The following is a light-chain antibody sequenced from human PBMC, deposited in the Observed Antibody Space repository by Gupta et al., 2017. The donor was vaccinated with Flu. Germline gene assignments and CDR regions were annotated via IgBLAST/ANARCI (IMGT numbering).Light chain of an antibody. J-gene: IGKJ4*01. CDR1: QAMNTN. CDR3: LQIHTYPLT. CDR2: YAS. V-gene: IGKV1-9*01. Sequence: DIQLTQSPSFLSASVGDRVTVTCRPSQAMNTNLAWYQHKPGKAPKLLIYYASTLQSGVPSSFSGSGSGAEFTLTISSLQPEDFATYYCLQIHTYPLTFGGGTKVEIK.